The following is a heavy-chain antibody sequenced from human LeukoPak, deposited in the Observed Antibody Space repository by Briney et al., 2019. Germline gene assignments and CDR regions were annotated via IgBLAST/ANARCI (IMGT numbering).Heavy chain of an antibody. V-gene: IGHV1-18*01. D-gene: IGHD4-17*01. CDR2: IYSYNGNT. J-gene: IGHJ4*02. CDR3: ARLKNYGDYGY. CDR1: GYTFTRYG. Sequence: ASVKVSCKASGYTFTRYGISWVRQAPGQGLEWMGWIYSYNGNTDYAQKFQGRVTMTTDTSTSTAYMELRSLRSDDTAVYYCARLKNYGDYGYWGQGTLVTVSS.